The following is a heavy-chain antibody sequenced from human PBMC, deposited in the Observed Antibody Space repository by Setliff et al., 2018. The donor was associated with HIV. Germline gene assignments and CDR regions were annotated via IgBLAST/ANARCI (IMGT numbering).Heavy chain of an antibody. J-gene: IGHJ4*02. CDR3: ASAPPYKWEPSQDY. CDR1: GGSISSGDYY. V-gene: IGHV4-30-4*08. Sequence: PSETLSLTCTVSGGSISSGDYYWSWIRQPPGKGLEWIGYIYYSGSTYYNPSLKSRVTISVDTSKNQFSLKLSSVTAADTAVYYCASAPPYKWEPSQDYWGQGTLVTVSS. CDR2: IYYSGST. D-gene: IGHD1-26*01.